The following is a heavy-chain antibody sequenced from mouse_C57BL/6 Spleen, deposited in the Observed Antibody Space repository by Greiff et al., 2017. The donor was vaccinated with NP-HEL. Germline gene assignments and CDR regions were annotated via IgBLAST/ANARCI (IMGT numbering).Heavy chain of an antibody. J-gene: IGHJ2*01. CDR3: ARGNYVVDY. Sequence: VQLVESGAELVKPGASVKLSCKASGYTFTSYWMHWVKQRPGQGLEWIGMIHPNSGSTNYNEKFKSKATLTVDKSSSTAYMQLSSLTSEDSAVYYCARGNYVVDYWGQGTTLTVSS. V-gene: IGHV1-64*01. D-gene: IGHD2-1*01. CDR2: IHPNSGST. CDR1: GYTFTSYW.